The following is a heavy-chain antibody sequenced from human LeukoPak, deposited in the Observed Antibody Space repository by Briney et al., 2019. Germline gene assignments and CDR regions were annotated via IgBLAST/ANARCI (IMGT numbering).Heavy chain of an antibody. CDR2: INTNTGNP. D-gene: IGHD3-10*01. Sequence: GWINTNTGNPTYAQGFTGRFVFSLDTSVSTAYLQISSLKAEDTAVYYCARTLLSSYGSDAFDIWGQGTMVTVSS. J-gene: IGHJ3*02. CDR3: ARTLLSSYGSDAFDI. V-gene: IGHV7-4-1*02.